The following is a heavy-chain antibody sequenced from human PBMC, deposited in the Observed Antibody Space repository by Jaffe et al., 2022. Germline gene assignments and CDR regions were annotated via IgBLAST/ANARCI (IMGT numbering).Heavy chain of an antibody. Sequence: EVQLVESGGGLVQPGGSLRLSCAASGFTFSSYWMSWVRQAPGKGLEWVANIKQDGSEKYYVDSVKGRFTISRDNAKNSLYLQMNSLRAEDTAVYYCAREGYSSGWYENAFDIWGQGTMVTVSS. V-gene: IGHV3-7*01. CDR2: IKQDGSEK. CDR1: GFTFSSYW. D-gene: IGHD6-19*01. J-gene: IGHJ3*02. CDR3: AREGYSSGWYENAFDI.